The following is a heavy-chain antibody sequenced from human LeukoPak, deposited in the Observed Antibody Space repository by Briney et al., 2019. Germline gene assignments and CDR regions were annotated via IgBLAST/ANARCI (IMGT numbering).Heavy chain of an antibody. J-gene: IGHJ4*02. CDR1: GYTFTSYG. D-gene: IGHD3-10*01. V-gene: IGHV1-18*01. CDR2: ISAYNGNT. CDR3: ARDYTTMVRGAADY. Sequence: ASVKVSCKASGYTFTSYGISWVRQAPGQGLEWMGWISAYNGNTNYAQKLQGRVTMTTDTSTSTAYMELRSLRSDDTAVYYCARDYTTMVRGAADYWGQGTLVTVSS.